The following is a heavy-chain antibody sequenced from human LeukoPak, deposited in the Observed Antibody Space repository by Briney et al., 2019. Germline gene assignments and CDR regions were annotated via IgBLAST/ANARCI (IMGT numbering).Heavy chain of an antibody. D-gene: IGHD6-13*01. V-gene: IGHV3-23*01. CDR1: GFTFSSYA. J-gene: IGHJ5*02. Sequence: GGSLRLSCAASGFTFSSYAMSWVRQAPGKGLKWVSAISGSGGSTYYADSVKGRFTISRVNSKNTLYLQMNSLRAEDTAVYYCAKDRAAAGTDWFDPWGQGTLVTVSS. CDR2: ISGSGGST. CDR3: AKDRAAAGTDWFDP.